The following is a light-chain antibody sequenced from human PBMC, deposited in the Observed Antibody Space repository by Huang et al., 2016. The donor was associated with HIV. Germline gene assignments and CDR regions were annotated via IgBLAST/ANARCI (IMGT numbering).Light chain of an antibody. CDR2: FGS. Sequence: DIVMTQSPLSLPVTPGEPASISCRSSQSLLHTNGYNYLDWYLQKPGQSPQLLIYFGSIRASGVPDRFSGSVSVVDFTLKISRVEAEDVGVYYCMQALQTPRTFGQGTRLDIK. CDR1: QSLLHTNGYNY. V-gene: IGKV2-28*01. J-gene: IGKJ5*01. CDR3: MQALQTPRT.